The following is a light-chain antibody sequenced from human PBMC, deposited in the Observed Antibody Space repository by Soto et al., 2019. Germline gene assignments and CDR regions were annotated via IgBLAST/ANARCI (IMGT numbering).Light chain of an antibody. J-gene: IGKJ5*01. Sequence: IVMTQSPATLSVSPGETATLSCRASRSVSFYVASYQQKPGQAPRLLIHGASTRATGIPARFSRSGSGTQLTLTIGSLQSEDFAVYYCQQYNNWPQITLGQGTRLEIK. V-gene: IGKV3-15*01. CDR2: GAS. CDR3: QQYNNWPQIT. CDR1: RSVSFY.